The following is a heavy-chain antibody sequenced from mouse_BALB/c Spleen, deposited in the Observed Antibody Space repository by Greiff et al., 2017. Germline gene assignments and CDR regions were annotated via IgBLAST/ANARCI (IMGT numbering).Heavy chain of an antibody. D-gene: IGHD2-10*02. CDR1: GYSFTSYW. Sequence: QVHVKQSGAELVRPGASVKLSCKASGYSFTSYWMNWVKQRPGQGLEWIGMIHPSDSETRLNQKFKDKATLTVDKSSSTAYMQLSSPTSEDSAVYYCAKEGKYGNTWFAYWGQGTLVTVSA. CDR3: AKEGKYGNTWFAY. CDR2: IHPSDSET. J-gene: IGHJ3*01. V-gene: IGHV1-74*01.